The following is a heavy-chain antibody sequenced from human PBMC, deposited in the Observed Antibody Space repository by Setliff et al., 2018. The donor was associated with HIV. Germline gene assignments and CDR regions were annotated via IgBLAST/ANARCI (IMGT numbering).Heavy chain of an antibody. J-gene: IGHJ6*03. CDR1: GSPISSHY. V-gene: IGHV4-59*11. D-gene: IGHD4-4*01. CDR2: IYYSGST. Sequence: SETLSLTCNVSGSPISSHYWTWIRQPPGKGLEWIGYIYYSGSTTYNPSLKSRVAISVDTSKNQFSLKMNSVTAVDTAVYYCARGLNDYTNPSYMDVWGKGTTVTVSS. CDR3: ARGLNDYTNPSYMDV.